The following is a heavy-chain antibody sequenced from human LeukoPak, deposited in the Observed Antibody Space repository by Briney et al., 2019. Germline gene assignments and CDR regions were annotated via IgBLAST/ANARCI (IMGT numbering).Heavy chain of an antibody. D-gene: IGHD4-17*01. CDR2: IYSGGST. V-gene: IGHV3-66*01. CDR3: ACPRVPVAFDI. J-gene: IGHJ3*02. Sequence: PGGSLRLSCAASGFTVSSNYMSWVRQAPGKGLEWVSVIYSGGSTYYADSVKGRFTISRDNSKNTLYLQMNSLRAEDTAVYYCACPRVPVAFDIWGQGTMVTVSS. CDR1: GFTVSSNY.